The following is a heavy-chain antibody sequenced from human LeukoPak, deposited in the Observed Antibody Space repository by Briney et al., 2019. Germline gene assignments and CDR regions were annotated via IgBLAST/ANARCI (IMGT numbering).Heavy chain of an antibody. CDR3: ARVHSSSASFDY. CDR1: GFSVSDNG. Sequence: QAGGSLRLSCAASGFSVSDNGMSWVRQAPGKGLEWVSGIVGGDGGTYYADSVKGRFIISRDNSKNTLYVQMNSLRAEDTAVYYCARVHSSSASFDYWGQGTLVTVSS. J-gene: IGHJ4*02. V-gene: IGHV3-23*01. CDR2: IVGGDGGT. D-gene: IGHD6-13*01.